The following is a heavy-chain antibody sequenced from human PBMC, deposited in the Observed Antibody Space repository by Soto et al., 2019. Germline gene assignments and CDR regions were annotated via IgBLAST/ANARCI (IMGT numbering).Heavy chain of an antibody. V-gene: IGHV1-8*01. Sequence: ASVKVSCKASGYTFTSYDINWVRQATGQGLEWMGWMNPNSGNTGYAQKFQGRVTMTRNTSISTAYMELSSLRSEDTAVYYCARGQRYFDWLFTRWFDPWGQGTLVTVSS. CDR2: MNPNSGNT. J-gene: IGHJ5*02. CDR1: GYTFTSYD. CDR3: ARGQRYFDWLFTRWFDP. D-gene: IGHD3-9*01.